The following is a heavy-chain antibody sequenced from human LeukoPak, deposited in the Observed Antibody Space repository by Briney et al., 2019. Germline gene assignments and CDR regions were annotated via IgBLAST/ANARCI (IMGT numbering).Heavy chain of an antibody. D-gene: IGHD3/OR15-3a*01. V-gene: IGHV3-74*01. CDR1: GFAFSSYW. CDR2: IDSDERTT. CDR3: VRGTSFWTGVDY. Sequence: GGSLRLSCEASGFAFSSYWMHWVRQAPGKGLVWVSHIDSDERTTNYADSVKGRFTISRDNANTLYLQMNSLRAEDTAVYFCVRGTSFWTGVDYWGQGTLVTVSS. J-gene: IGHJ4*02.